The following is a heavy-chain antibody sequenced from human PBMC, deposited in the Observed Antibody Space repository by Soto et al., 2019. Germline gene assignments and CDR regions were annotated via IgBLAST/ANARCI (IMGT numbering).Heavy chain of an antibody. J-gene: IGHJ5*02. CDR3: ARMATFGSLNWFDP. Sequence: ASVKVSCKASGNSFTTYYMHWVRQAPGQGLEWMGIINPSGGRTTYAQKFQGRVTMTRDTSTSTFHMELSSLRSDDTAIYYCARMATFGSLNWFDPWGQGTLVTVSS. V-gene: IGHV1-46*01. CDR1: GNSFTTYY. CDR2: INPSGGRT. D-gene: IGHD3-16*01.